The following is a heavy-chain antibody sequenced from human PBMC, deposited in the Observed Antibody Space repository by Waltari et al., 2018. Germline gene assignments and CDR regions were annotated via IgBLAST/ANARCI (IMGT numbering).Heavy chain of an antibody. Sequence: QVQLQESGPGLVRPSETLSLTCDVSGYLINTGFLWGWIRQPPGKGLEWIGNIYHDGTTYYNPSLKHRLMISLDTSKNQISLRLNFVDAADTAVYYCARQTLGYCTSAACRRLEKWGQGILVTVSS. D-gene: IGHD2-2*03. CDR2: IYHDGTT. CDR3: ARQTLGYCTSAACRRLEK. CDR1: GYLINTGFL. J-gene: IGHJ1*01. V-gene: IGHV4-38-2*01.